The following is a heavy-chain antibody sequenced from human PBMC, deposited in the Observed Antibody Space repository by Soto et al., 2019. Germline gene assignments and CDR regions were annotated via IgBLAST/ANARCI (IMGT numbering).Heavy chain of an antibody. V-gene: IGHV3-23*01. Sequence: GGSLRLSCAASGFAFSSYAMSWVRQAPGKGLEWVSSISGSSESTYYANSVKGRFTISRDTSKNTNTLYLQMNSLRAEDTAVYYCAKDPAYYDFWSGPGGWFDPWGQGTLVTVSS. J-gene: IGHJ5*02. D-gene: IGHD3-3*01. CDR3: AKDPAYYDFWSGPGGWFDP. CDR1: GFAFSSYA. CDR2: ISGSSEST.